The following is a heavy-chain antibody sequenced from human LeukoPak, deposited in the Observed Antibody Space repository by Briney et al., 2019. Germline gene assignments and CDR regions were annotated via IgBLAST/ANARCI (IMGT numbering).Heavy chain of an antibody. CDR2: LDREGGDP. CDR1: GGTFSSYA. J-gene: IGHJ3*01. D-gene: IGHD3-3*01. Sequence: ASVKVSCKASGGTFSSYAISWVRQAPGQGLEWMGGLDREGGDPIYAQKFQGRVTMTEETSTDTAYMELSSLTSEDTAVYYCATHTFSGVVTYAFQLWGRGTLVTVSS. V-gene: IGHV1-24*01. CDR3: ATHTFSGVVTYAFQL.